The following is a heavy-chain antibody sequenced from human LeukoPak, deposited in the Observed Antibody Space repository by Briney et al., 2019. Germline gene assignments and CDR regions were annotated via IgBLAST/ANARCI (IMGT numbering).Heavy chain of an antibody. J-gene: IGHJ4*02. V-gene: IGHV3-23*01. CDR2: VNADGGNT. CDR1: GFTFDNYR. D-gene: IGHD1-26*01. CDR3: TKRVKYGGTWDHFAD. Sequence: GGYLRLSCAASGFTFDNYRMSWVRQAPGQGLEWVSTVNADGGNTYYADSVKGRFTISRDNSKSTLILQMNSLRVEDTALYYCTKRVKYGGTWDHFADWGQGTLVTVSS.